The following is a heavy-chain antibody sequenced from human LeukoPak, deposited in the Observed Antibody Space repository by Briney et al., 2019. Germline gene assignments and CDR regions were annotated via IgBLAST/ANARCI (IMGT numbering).Heavy chain of an antibody. CDR3: AHRQPLEFFPPWDY. Sequence: SGPSLVKPTQTLTLTCTFSGFSLSTSGVGVGSIRQPPGKALEWLALIYWDDDKRYSPSLKSRLTITKDTSKNQVVLTMTNMDPVDTATYYCAHRQPLEFFPPWDYWGQGTLVTVSS. D-gene: IGHD3-3*01. J-gene: IGHJ4*02. CDR2: IYWDDDK. CDR1: GFSLSTSGVG. V-gene: IGHV2-5*02.